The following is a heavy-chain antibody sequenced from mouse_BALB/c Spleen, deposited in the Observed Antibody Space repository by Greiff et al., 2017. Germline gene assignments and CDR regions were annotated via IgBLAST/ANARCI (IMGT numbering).Heavy chain of an antibody. CDR3: VSGYYGSFAY. CDR2: IRSKSNNYAT. CDR1: GFTFNTYA. J-gene: IGHJ3*01. D-gene: IGHD1-2*01. Sequence: EVQLVESGGGLVQPKGSLKLSCAASGFTFNTYAMNWVRQAPGKGLEWVARIRSKSNNYATYYADSVKDRFTISRDDSQSMLYLQMNNLKTEDTAMYYCVSGYYGSFAYWGQGTLVTVSA. V-gene: IGHV10-1*02.